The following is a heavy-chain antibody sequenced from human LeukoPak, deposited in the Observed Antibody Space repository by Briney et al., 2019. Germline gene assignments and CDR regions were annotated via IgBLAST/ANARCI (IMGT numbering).Heavy chain of an antibody. Sequence: GGSLRLSCTTSGFTFTTYWMSWVRQAPGKGLEWVANIKQDGSEKHYVDSVRGRFTISRDNAKNSVYLQIDSLRAEDTAVYYCTREDHSNYNYWGQGTLVTVSS. CDR1: GFTFTTYW. CDR3: TREDHSNYNY. V-gene: IGHV3-7*01. J-gene: IGHJ4*02. CDR2: IKQDGSEK. D-gene: IGHD4-11*01.